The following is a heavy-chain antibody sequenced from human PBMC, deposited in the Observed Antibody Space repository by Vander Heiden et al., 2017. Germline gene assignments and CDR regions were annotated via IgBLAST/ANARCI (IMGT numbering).Heavy chain of an antibody. CDR2: ISSSGGST. J-gene: IGHJ6*02. CDR3: AKDSSSTNYYYGMDV. Sequence: EVQLLESGGGLVQPGGSLSLSCAASGFTFDPYAMNWVSQAPGKGLEWVATISSSGGSTEYADSVKGRFTISRDNSKNRLYLQMTSLRAEDAAVYYCAKDSSSTNYYYGMDVWGQGTTVTVSS. D-gene: IGHD6-6*01. V-gene: IGHV3-23*01. CDR1: GFTFDPYA.